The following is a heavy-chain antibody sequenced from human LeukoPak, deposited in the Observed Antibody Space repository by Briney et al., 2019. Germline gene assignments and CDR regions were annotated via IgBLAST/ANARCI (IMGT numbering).Heavy chain of an antibody. D-gene: IGHD3-10*01. CDR1: GFTFSSYS. V-gene: IGHV3-21*01. CDR3: ARDLAAMVRGVSDY. Sequence: TGGSLRLSCAASGFTFSSYSMNWVRQAPGKGLEWVSSISSSSSYIYYADSVKGRFTISRDNAKNSLYLQMNSLRAEDTAVYYCARDLAAMVRGVSDYWGQGTLVTVSS. J-gene: IGHJ4*02. CDR2: ISSSSSYI.